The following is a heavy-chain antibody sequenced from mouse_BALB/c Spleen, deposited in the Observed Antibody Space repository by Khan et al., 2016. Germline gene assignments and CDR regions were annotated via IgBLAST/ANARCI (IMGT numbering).Heavy chain of an antibody. CDR2: IDPFNGGT. CDR1: GYSFTSYY. Sequence: VQLQQSGPELMKPGASVKISCKASGYSFTSYYMHWVKQSHGKSLEWIGYIDPFNGGTSYNQKFKGKATLTVDKSSSTAYMHLSSLTSEDSAVYYCASSTQYFYAMDYWGQGTSVTVSS. D-gene: IGHD1-1*01. V-gene: IGHV1S135*01. CDR3: ASSTQYFYAMDY. J-gene: IGHJ4*01.